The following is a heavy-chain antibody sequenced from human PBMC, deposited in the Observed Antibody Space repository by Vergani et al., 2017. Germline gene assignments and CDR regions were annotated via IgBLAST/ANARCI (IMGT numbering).Heavy chain of an antibody. V-gene: IGHV3-20*01. J-gene: IGHJ4*02. CDR2: ISFNGLTV. Sequence: EVELVDSGGKVVRPGGSLRLSCVASGFRFDQFGMMWVRQSPGKGPEWVAGISFNGLTVGYSESVEGRFTISRDISKNTLYLEMNSLSAEDTALYHCVKDHPVFDEWGRGTLVSVS. CDR1: GFRFDQFG. CDR3: VKDHPVFDE.